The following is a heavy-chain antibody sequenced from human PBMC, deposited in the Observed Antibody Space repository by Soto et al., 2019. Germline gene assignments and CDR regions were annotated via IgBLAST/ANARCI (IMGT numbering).Heavy chain of an antibody. V-gene: IGHV1-8*01. CDR1: GYTFTGYD. D-gene: IGHD1-1*01. CDR2: MNPNSGNT. Sequence: DSVKVSCKASGYTFTGYDINWVRQATGQGLEWMGWMNPNSGNTGYAQKFQGRVTMTRNTSISTAYMELSSLRSEDTAVYYCARGRNSLSYYYYYYYMDVWGKGTTVTVSS. J-gene: IGHJ6*03. CDR3: ARGRNSLSYYYYYYYMDV.